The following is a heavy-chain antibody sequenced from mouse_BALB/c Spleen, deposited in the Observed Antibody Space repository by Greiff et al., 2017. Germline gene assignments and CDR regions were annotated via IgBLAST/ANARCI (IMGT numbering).Heavy chain of an antibody. D-gene: IGHD2-1*01. V-gene: IGHV5-12-1*01. CDR3: ARGNRYFDV. J-gene: IGHJ1*01. CDR1: GFAFSSYD. CDR2: ISSGGGST. Sequence: EVQLVESGGGLVKPGGSLKLSCAASGFAFSSYDMSWVRQTPEKRLEWVAYISSGGGSTYYPDTVKGRFTISRDNAKNTLYLQMSSLKSEDTAMYYCARGNRYFDVWGAGTTVTVSS.